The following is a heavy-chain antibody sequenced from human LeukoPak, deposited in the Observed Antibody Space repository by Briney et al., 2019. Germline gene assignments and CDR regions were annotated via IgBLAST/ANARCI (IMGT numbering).Heavy chain of an antibody. CDR1: GYTFTSYH. D-gene: IGHD3-16*01. CDR2: ISGYTGNT. Sequence: ASVKVSCKASGYTFTSYHMHWVRQAPGQGLEWMGWISGYTGNTNYAQKFQGRVTMTANTSTNTASMEPRSLRSDDTAVYYCARPANLYYASDAFDIWGQGTMVTVSS. V-gene: IGHV1-18*04. J-gene: IGHJ3*02. CDR3: ARPANLYYASDAFDI.